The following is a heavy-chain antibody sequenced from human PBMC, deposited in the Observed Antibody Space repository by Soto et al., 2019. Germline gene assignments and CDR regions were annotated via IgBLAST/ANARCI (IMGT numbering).Heavy chain of an antibody. J-gene: IGHJ5*02. D-gene: IGHD1-26*01. Sequence: QVQLVQSGAEVKKPGASVMVSCKTSGYIFTSYGVSWVRQAPGQGLEWMGWITAYNGNTNYAQKFQGRVTMITDTSTTTAYMELKSLRSDDTAVYYCARGGVGATSSWFDPWGQGTLVTVSS. CDR1: GYIFTSYG. V-gene: IGHV1-18*01. CDR2: ITAYNGNT. CDR3: ARGGVGATSSWFDP.